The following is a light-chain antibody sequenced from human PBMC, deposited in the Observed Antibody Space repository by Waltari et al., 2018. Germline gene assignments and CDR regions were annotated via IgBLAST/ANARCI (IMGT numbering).Light chain of an antibody. V-gene: IGLV8-61*01. CDR1: SGPLSTTSY. J-gene: IGLJ3*02. Sequence: QTVVTQEPSLSVSPGGTVTLTCALSSGPLSTTSYATLYQQTPGQAPRTLVYKANARSSGVPDRFSGSILGNTAALTITGAQADDESDYYCALYMGSGICVFGGGTRLTVL. CDR2: KAN. CDR3: ALYMGSGICV.